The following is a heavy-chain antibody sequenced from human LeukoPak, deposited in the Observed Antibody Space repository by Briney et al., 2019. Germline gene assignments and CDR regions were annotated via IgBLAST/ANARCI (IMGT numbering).Heavy chain of an antibody. V-gene: IGHV3-7*01. CDR1: GFTFSTYW. J-gene: IGHJ4*02. Sequence: GGSLRLSCAAPGFTFSTYWMYWVRQAPGKGLEWVANIKQDGSHKYYVDSVKGRFTISRDNAKNSLYLQMNSLRVEDTAVYYCVREEGYWGQGTLVTVSS. CDR2: IKQDGSHK. CDR3: VREEGY.